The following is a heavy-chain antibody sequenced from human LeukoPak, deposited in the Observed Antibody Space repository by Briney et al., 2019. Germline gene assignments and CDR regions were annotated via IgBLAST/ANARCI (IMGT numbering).Heavy chain of an antibody. D-gene: IGHD2-2*02. CDR3: ARSAGSVVVTAAIGASGYYYYMDV. V-gene: IGHV1-69*04. CDR2: IIPILGIA. J-gene: IGHJ6*03. CDR1: GGTFSSYA. Sequence: SVKVSCKASGGTFSSYAISWVRQAPGQGLEWMGRIIPILGIANYAQKFQGRVTITADKSTSTAYMELSSLRSEDTAVYYCARSAGSVVVTAAIGASGYYYYMDVWGKGTTVTVSS.